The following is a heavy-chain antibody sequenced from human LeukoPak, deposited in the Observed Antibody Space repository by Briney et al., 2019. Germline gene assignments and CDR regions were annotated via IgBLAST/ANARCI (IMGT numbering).Heavy chain of an antibody. Sequence: SETLSLTCGVDGGSFSGYYWSWIRQPPGKELEWIGEINDSGSTNYNPSLKSRATISADTSKNQFSLNLSSVTAADTAVYYCARHMLGGKRSFDSWGQGTLVTVSS. V-gene: IGHV4-34*01. J-gene: IGHJ4*02. CDR2: INDSGST. CDR1: GGSFSGYY. D-gene: IGHD4-23*01. CDR3: ARHMLGGKRSFDS.